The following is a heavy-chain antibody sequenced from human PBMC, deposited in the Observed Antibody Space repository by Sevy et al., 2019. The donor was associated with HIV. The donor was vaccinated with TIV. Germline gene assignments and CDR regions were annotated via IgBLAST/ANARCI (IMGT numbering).Heavy chain of an antibody. CDR3: ARGVFGSGSRLGLGY. V-gene: IGHV3-7*03. Sequence: GGSLRLPCEASGFSFSDYWMTWVRQAPGKGLEWVANMRQDGREKYYVDSVKGRFTISRDNAKNSLYLQMNSLRAEDTAVYYCARGVFGSGSRLGLGYWGQGTLVTVSS. D-gene: IGHD3-10*01. CDR1: GFSFSDYW. J-gene: IGHJ4*02. CDR2: MRQDGREK.